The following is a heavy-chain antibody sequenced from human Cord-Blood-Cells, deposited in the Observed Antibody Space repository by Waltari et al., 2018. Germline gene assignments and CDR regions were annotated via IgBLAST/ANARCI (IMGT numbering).Heavy chain of an antibody. CDR2: INHSGST. D-gene: IGHD5-12*01. J-gene: IGHJ3*02. Sequence: QVQLQQWGAGLLKPSETLSLTCAVYGGSFSGYYWSWIRQPPGKGLEWIGEINHSGSTNYNPSLKSRVTISVDTSKNQFSLKLSSVTAADTAVYYCAHEGYSGYEDFAFDIWGQGTMVTVSS. CDR1: GGSFSGYY. V-gene: IGHV4-34*01. CDR3: AHEGYSGYEDFAFDI.